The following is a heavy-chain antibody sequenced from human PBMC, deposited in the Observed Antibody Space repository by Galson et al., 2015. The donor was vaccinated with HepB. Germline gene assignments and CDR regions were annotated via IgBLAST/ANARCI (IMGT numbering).Heavy chain of an antibody. J-gene: IGHJ6*02. D-gene: IGHD6-6*01. CDR3: ARDEYSSSSPYYYYYYGMDV. CDR1: GFTFSSYW. V-gene: IGHV3-7*03. CDR2: IKQDGSEK. Sequence: SLRLSCAASGFTFSSYWMSWVRQAPGKGLEWVANIKQDGSEKYYVDSVKGRFTISRDNAKNSLYLQMNSLRSEDTAVYYCARDEYSSSSPYYYYYYGMDVWGQGTTVTVSS.